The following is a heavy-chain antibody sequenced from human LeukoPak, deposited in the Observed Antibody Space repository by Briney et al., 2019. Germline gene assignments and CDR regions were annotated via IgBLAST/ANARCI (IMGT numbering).Heavy chain of an antibody. V-gene: IGHV4-59*12. CDR1: GGSISSYY. J-gene: IGHJ4*02. CDR3: ARGRGEFFGGPNDY. D-gene: IGHD3-10*01. CDR2: IYYSGST. Sequence: KSSETLSLTCTVSGGSISSYYWSWIRQPPGKGLEWIGYIYYSGSTNYNPSLKSRVTISVDTSKNQFSLKLSSATAADTAVYYCARGRGEFFGGPNDYWGQGTLVTVSS.